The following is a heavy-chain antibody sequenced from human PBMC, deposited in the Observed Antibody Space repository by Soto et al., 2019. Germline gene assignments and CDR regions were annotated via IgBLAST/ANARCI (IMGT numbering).Heavy chain of an antibody. V-gene: IGHV4-31*03. D-gene: IGHD3-10*01. CDR2: IYYSGST. J-gene: IGHJ4*02. CDR3: ASQEWFGELLSPRY. Sequence: SETRSQACTVAGGSITRGWSYWYWIRQHPGKGLEWIGYIYYSGSTYYNPSLKSRVTISVDTSKNQFSLKLSSVTAADTAVYYCASQEWFGELLSPRYWGQGTLVTVSS. CDR1: GGSITRGWSY.